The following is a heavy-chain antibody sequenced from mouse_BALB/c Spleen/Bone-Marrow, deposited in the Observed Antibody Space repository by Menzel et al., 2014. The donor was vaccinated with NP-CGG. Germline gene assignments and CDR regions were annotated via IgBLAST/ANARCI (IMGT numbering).Heavy chain of an antibody. CDR2: ISYSGST. V-gene: IGHV3-8*02. J-gene: IGHJ4*01. CDR1: GDSITSGY. D-gene: IGHD1-1*01. CDR3: ASYYYGSSYAMDY. Sequence: EVKVVESGPSLVKPSQTLSLSCSVTGDSITSGYWNWIRKFPGNKLEYMGYISYSGSTYYNPSLQSRITITRDTSNNQYYLQLNSATTEDTATYYCASYYYGSSYAMDYWGQGTSVTVSS.